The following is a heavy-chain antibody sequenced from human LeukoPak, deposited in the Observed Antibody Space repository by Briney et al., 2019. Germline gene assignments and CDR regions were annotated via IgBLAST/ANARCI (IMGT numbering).Heavy chain of an antibody. CDR1: GGSVSSSSYY. D-gene: IGHD5-24*01. CDR2: LSYSGST. J-gene: IGHJ4*02. V-gene: IGHV4-61*01. CDR3: ARASTRDYLDY. Sequence: SETLSLTCTVSGGSVSSSSYYWRWIRQPPGKGLEWIGYLSYSGSTNYNPSLKSRVTISVDTSKNQFSLKLSSVTAADTAVYYCARASTRDYLDYWGQGTLVTVSS.